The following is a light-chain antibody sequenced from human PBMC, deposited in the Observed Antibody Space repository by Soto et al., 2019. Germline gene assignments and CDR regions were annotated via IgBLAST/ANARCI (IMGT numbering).Light chain of an antibody. J-gene: IGLJ2*01. CDR3: CSYAGSSLGV. CDR2: EGS. CDR1: SSDVGSYNL. Sequence: QSALTQPASVSGSPGQSITIPCTGTSSDVGSYNLVSWYQQHPGKAPKLMIYEGSKRPSGVSNRFSGSKSGNTASLTISGLQAEDEADYYCCSYAGSSLGVFGGGTKLTVL. V-gene: IGLV2-23*01.